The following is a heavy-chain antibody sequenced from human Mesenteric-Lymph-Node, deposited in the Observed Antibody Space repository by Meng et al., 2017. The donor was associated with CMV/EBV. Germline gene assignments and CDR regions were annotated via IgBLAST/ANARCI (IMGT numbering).Heavy chain of an antibody. D-gene: IGHD6-13*01. CDR2: ISGSGGST. V-gene: IGHV3-23*01. CDR3: AQSGEYTSSWYY. CDR1: GFTFSSYA. J-gene: IGHJ4*02. Sequence: CAASGFTFSSYAMGWVRQAPGKGLEWVSAISGSGGSTYYADSVKGRFTISRDNSKNTLYLQMNSLRAEDTAIYYCAQSGEYTSSWYYWGQGTLVTVSS.